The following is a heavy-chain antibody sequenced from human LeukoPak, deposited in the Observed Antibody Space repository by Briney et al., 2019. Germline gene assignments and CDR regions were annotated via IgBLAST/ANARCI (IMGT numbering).Heavy chain of an antibody. D-gene: IGHD2-15*01. J-gene: IGHJ5*02. CDR3: ARDRHCSGGSCYGNNWFDP. Sequence: ASVKVSCKASGYTFTSYGTSWVRQAPGQGLEWMGWISAYNGNTNYAQKLQGRVTMTTDTSTSTAYMELRSLRSDDTAVYYCARDRHCSGGSCYGNNWFDPWGQGTLVTVSS. CDR2: ISAYNGNT. V-gene: IGHV1-18*01. CDR1: GYTFTSYG.